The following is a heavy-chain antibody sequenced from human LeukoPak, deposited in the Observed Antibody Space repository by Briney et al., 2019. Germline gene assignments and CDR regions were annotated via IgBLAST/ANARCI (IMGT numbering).Heavy chain of an antibody. Sequence: GGSLRLSCAASGSTFSRYAMHWVRQAPGKGLECVSAISSHGGSTYYANSVKGRFTISRDNSKHTLYHQMGSLSAEDMAVYYCARESASRARLFDSWGQGTLVSVSS. J-gene: IGHJ4*02. V-gene: IGHV3-64*01. D-gene: IGHD6-25*01. CDR2: ISSHGGST. CDR3: ARESASRARLFDS. CDR1: GSTFSRYA.